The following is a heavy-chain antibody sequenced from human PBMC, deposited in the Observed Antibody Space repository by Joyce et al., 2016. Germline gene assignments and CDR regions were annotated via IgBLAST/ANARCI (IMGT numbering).Heavy chain of an antibody. D-gene: IGHD3-3*01. J-gene: IGHJ6*02. Sequence: QVQLVQSGGEVKKPGASVKVSCKASDDSFNGYAVNWVRQAPGQGLEWMGWISAHDGDANYAQYFQGRVTMTTDAATRTAYMELRNLKFDDTAVYYCARGKKLRFRGWLMSYAMDVWGQGTTVTVSS. CDR3: ARGKKLRFRGWLMSYAMDV. CDR2: ISAHDGDA. V-gene: IGHV1-18*01. CDR1: DDSFNGYA.